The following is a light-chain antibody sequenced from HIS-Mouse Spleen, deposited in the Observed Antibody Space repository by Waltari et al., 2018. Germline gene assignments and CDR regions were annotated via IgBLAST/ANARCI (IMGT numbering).Light chain of an antibody. CDR2: KDS. CDR3: QSADSSGTYYV. CDR1: ALPKHY. V-gene: IGLV3-25*03. Sequence: SYELTQPPSVSVSPGQTARITCSGDALPKHYAYWYQQKPGQAPGLVIYKDSERPSGIPERFSGSSSGTTVTLTISGVQAEDEADYYCQSADSSGTYYVFGTGTKVTVL. J-gene: IGLJ1*01.